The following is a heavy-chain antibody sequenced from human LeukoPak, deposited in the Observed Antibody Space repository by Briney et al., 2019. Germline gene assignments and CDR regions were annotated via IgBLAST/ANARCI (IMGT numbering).Heavy chain of an antibody. V-gene: IGHV3-72*01. CDR2: SRNKASSYTT. J-gene: IGHJ6*03. CDR1: GFKFSDHY. CDR3: AKEGSNYYYYMDV. Sequence: GGSQRLSCAASGFKFSDHYIDWVRQAPGKGLEWVGRSRNKASSYTTEYAASVEGRFTISRDVSESSLYLQMNSLRTEDTAVYYCAKEGSNYYYYMDVWGKGTTVTVSS.